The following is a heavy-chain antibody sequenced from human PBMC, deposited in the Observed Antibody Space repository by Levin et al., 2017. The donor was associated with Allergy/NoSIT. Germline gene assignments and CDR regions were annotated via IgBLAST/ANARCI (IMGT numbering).Heavy chain of an antibody. CDR1: GFTFSNHG. Sequence: GGSLRLSCATSGFTFSNHGMHWVRQAPGKGLEWVAVIWYDGSNQYYADSVKGRFTISRDNSKNTLYLQMNSLRAEDTAVYSCARDIRALYMDVWGQGTTVTVS. CDR2: IWYDGSNQ. D-gene: IGHD2-21*01. CDR3: ARDIRALYMDV. J-gene: IGHJ6*03. V-gene: IGHV3-33*01.